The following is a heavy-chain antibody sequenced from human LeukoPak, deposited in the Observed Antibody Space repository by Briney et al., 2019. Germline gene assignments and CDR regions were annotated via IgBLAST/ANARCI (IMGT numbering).Heavy chain of an antibody. D-gene: IGHD1-26*01. CDR3: ARLGAPVFYYYMDV. Sequence: ASVKVSCKASGYTFTSYGISWVRQAPGQGLEWMGWISAYNGNTNYAQNLQGRVTMTTDTSTSTAYMELRSLTSDDTAVYYCARLGAPVFYYYMDVWGKGTTVTVSS. CDR2: ISAYNGNT. J-gene: IGHJ6*03. CDR1: GYTFTSYG. V-gene: IGHV1-18*01.